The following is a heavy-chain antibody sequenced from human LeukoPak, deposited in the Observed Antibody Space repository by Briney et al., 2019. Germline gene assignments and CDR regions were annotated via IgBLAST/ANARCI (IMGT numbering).Heavy chain of an antibody. D-gene: IGHD2-15*01. CDR2: MNPNSGNT. J-gene: IGHJ4*02. V-gene: IGHV1-8*01. Sequence: ASVKVSCKASGYTFTSYDINWVRQATGQGLEWMGWMNPNSGNTGYAQKFQGRVTMTRNTSISTAYMELSSLRSEDTAVYYCAREDIVVVVAADWGQGTLVTVSS. CDR1: GYTFTSYD. CDR3: AREDIVVVVAAD.